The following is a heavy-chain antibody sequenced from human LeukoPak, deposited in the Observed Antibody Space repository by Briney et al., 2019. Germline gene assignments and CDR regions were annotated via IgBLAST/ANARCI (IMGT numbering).Heavy chain of an antibody. Sequence: GGSLRLSCAASGFTFSSYWMSWVRQAPGKGLEWVSSISSRSSYIYYADPVKGRFTISRDNAKNSLYLQMNSLRAEDTAVYYCARNADIVATTHYYYYMVVWGKGTTVTVSS. CDR3: ARNADIVATTHYYYYMVV. J-gene: IGHJ6*03. V-gene: IGHV3-21*01. CDR2: ISSRSSYI. CDR1: GFTFSSYW. D-gene: IGHD5-12*01.